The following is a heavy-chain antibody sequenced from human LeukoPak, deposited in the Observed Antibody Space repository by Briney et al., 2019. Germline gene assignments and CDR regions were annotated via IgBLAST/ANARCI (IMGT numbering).Heavy chain of an antibody. V-gene: IGHV3-21*01. J-gene: IGHJ5*02. CDR3: ARDTSIVVVPAATFDWFDP. Sequence: GGSLILSCAASGFPFSSYSMNWVRQAPGKGLEWVSSISSSSSYIYYADSVKGRFTISRDNAKNSLYLQMNSLRAEDTAVYYCARDTSIVVVPAATFDWFDPWGQGTLVTVSS. CDR2: ISSSSSYI. CDR1: GFPFSSYS. D-gene: IGHD2-2*01.